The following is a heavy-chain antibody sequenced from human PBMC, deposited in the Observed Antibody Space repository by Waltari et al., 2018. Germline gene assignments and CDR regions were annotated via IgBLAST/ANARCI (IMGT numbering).Heavy chain of an antibody. Sequence: QVQLQESGPGLVKPSQTLSLTCTVSGGSISSGGYYWSWIRQHPGKGLEWIGYIYYSGSTYYNPSRKSLVTISVDTSKNQFSLKLSSVTAADTAVYYCASLGITGTTLPIWGQGTLVTVSS. CDR1: GGSISSGGYY. J-gene: IGHJ4*02. D-gene: IGHD1-7*01. CDR3: ASLGITGTTLPI. CDR2: IYYSGST. V-gene: IGHV4-31*01.